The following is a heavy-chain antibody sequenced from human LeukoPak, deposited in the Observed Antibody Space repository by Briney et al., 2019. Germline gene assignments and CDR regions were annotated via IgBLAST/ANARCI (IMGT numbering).Heavy chain of an antibody. Sequence: GESLKISCKGSGYSFTTYWIAWVRQMPGKGLECMEIIYPGNSDTRYSPSFQVQLTISADKSITTAHMAGSRLKASDTAMYYCARQPGLSSGYLDYWGQGTLVTVSS. CDR2: IYPGNSDT. V-gene: IGHV5-51*01. CDR1: GYSFTTYW. CDR3: ARQPGLSSGYLDY. J-gene: IGHJ4*02. D-gene: IGHD3-3*01.